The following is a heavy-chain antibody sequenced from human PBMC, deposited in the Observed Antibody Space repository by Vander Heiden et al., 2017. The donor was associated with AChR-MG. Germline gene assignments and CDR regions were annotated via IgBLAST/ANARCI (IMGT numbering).Heavy chain of an antibody. J-gene: IGHJ3*02. CDR2: IYTSGST. CDR3: ARCLQYSSGWSEAFDI. CDR1: GGSISSYY. V-gene: IGHV4-4*07. Sequence: QVQLQESGPGLVQPSETLSLTCTVSGGSISSYYWSWIRQPAGKGLEWIGRIYTSGSTNYNPSLKSRVTMSVDTSKNQFSLKLSSVTAADTAVYYCARCLQYSSGWSEAFDIWGQGTMVTVSS. D-gene: IGHD6-19*01.